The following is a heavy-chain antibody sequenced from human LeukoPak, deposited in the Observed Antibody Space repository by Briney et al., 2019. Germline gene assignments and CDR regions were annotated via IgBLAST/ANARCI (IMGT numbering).Heavy chain of an antibody. J-gene: IGHJ4*02. CDR3: ARAGGPFDY. D-gene: IGHD1-26*01. V-gene: IGHV3-21*01. CDR2: ISSSSSYI. CDR1: GFTFSSYS. Sequence: GGSLKLSCAASGFTFSSYSLTRVRQAPGKGLEWVSSISSSSSYIYYADSVKGRFTISRDNAKNSLYLQMNSLRAEDTAVYYCARAGGPFDYWGQGTLVTVSS.